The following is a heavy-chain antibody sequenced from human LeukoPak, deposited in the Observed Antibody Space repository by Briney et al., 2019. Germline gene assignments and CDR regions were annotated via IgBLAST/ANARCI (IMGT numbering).Heavy chain of an antibody. D-gene: IGHD3/OR15-3a*01. J-gene: IGHJ6*03. Sequence: SDTLSLTCAVSGASISSHYWSWIRQPPGKGLERIGYTSGSISDNPSLKSRVAVSVDPSQNQVSLSLTSVTAADTAVYYCARVLAIFGLDTTDFYMDVWGKGTTVTVSS. CDR3: ARVLAIFGLDTTDFYMDV. CDR1: GASISSHY. V-gene: IGHV4-59*11. CDR2: TSGSI.